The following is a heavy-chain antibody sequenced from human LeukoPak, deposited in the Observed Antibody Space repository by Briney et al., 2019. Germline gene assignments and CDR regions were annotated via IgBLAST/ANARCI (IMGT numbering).Heavy chain of an antibody. Sequence: GGSLRLSCAASGFTFSSSAMTWVRQAPGKGLEWVSLISFSGVNTYYADSVRGRFTISRDKSKNTLYLQMNSLRAEDTAVYYCAKGGYDYAEYVDYWGQGTLVTVSS. J-gene: IGHJ4*02. D-gene: IGHD4-17*01. CDR1: GFTFSSSA. CDR2: ISFSGVNT. CDR3: AKGGYDYAEYVDY. V-gene: IGHV3-23*01.